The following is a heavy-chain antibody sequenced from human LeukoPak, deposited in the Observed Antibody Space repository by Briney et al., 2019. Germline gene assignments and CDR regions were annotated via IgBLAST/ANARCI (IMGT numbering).Heavy chain of an antibody. J-gene: IGHJ4*02. CDR1: GLTFSSHW. Sequence: GGSLRLSCAASGLTFSSHWMHWVRQAPGKGLVWVSRITNDGSSTTYADSVKGRFTISRDNSKNTLYLQMNSLRAEDTAVYYCASPPATNLDYWGQGTLVTVSS. V-gene: IGHV3-74*01. CDR2: ITNDGSST. CDR3: ASPPATNLDY. D-gene: IGHD2-15*01.